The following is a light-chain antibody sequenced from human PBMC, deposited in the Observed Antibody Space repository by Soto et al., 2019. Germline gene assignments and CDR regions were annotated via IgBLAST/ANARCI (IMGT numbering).Light chain of an antibody. Sequence: QSALTQPASVSGSPGQSITISCTGTSSDVGSYNLVSWYQHHPGKAPKIMIYEGSKRPSGVSNRFSGSKSGNTASLTISGLQAEDEADSYCCSYADNHTYVFGPWTKRTVL. CDR3: CSYADNHTYV. V-gene: IGLV2-23*01. CDR2: EGS. CDR1: SSDVGSYNL. J-gene: IGLJ1*01.